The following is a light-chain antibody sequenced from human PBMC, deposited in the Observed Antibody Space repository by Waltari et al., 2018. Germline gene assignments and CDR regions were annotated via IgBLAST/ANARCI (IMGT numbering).Light chain of an antibody. CDR3: CSYAGSSTFV. J-gene: IGLJ6*01. CDR2: EVS. CDR1: SSDVGSYNL. Sequence: QSDLTQPAPVSGSPGRSITSTCTGNSSDVGSYNLVSWYQQHPCKAPKLMTYEVSKRPSGVSNRFSCSKSGNTASLTISGLQAEDEADYYCCSYAGSSTFVFGSGTKVTVL. V-gene: IGLV2-23*02.